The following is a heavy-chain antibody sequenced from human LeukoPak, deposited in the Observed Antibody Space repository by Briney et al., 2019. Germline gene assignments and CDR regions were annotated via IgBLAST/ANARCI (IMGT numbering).Heavy chain of an antibody. V-gene: IGHV3-23*01. CDR1: GFTLSSYS. D-gene: IGHD6-19*01. J-gene: IGHJ2*01. Sequence: GGSLRLSCAASGFTLSSYSMSWVRQAPGKGLERVSLISGNAGSTYYADSVKGRFTISRDNSKNTLYLQMNSLRAEDTAVYYCAKVAVAGSGPYWYFDLWGRGTLVTVSS. CDR2: ISGNAGST. CDR3: AKVAVAGSGPYWYFDL.